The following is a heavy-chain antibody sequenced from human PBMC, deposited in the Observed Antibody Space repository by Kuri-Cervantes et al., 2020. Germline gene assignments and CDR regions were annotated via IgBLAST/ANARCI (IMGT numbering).Heavy chain of an antibody. J-gene: IGHJ5*02. Sequence: SVKVSCKASGGTFSSYAISWVRQAPGQGLEWMGGIIPIFGTANYAQKFQGRVTITADESTSTAYMELSSLRSEDTAVYYCAREAAFGSSSWFDPWGQGTLVPSPQ. CDR2: IIPIFGTA. CDR1: GGTFSSYA. V-gene: IGHV1-69*13. CDR3: AREAAFGSSSWFDP. D-gene: IGHD6-6*01.